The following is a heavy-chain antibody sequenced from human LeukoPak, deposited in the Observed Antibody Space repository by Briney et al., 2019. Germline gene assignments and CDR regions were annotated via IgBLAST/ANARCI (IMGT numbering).Heavy chain of an antibody. CDR1: GFTFSSYA. D-gene: IGHD2-2*01. Sequence: PGGSLRLSCAASGFTFSSYAMHWVRQAPGKGLEWVAVISYDGSNKYYADSVKGRFTISRDNSKNTLYLQMNSLRAEDTAVYYCARDPDIVVVPAAMGFDYWGQGTLVTVSS. CDR3: ARDPDIVVVPAAMGFDY. V-gene: IGHV3-30-3*01. J-gene: IGHJ4*02. CDR2: ISYDGSNK.